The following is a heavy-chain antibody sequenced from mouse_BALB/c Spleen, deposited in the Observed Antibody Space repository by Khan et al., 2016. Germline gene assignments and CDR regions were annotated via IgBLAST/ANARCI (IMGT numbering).Heavy chain of an antibody. J-gene: IGHJ4*01. D-gene: IGHD2-14*01. V-gene: IGHV9-3-1*01. CDR2: INTYTGEP. CDR3: AAYDRDAMDY. Sequence: QIQLVQSGPELKKPGETVKLSCKASGYTFTNYGMNWVKQAPGKGLKWMGWINTYTGEPTYADDFKGRFAFSLDTSASTAYLQINNLKNEDTATYFCAAYDRDAMDYWGQGTSVTVSS. CDR1: GYTFTNYG.